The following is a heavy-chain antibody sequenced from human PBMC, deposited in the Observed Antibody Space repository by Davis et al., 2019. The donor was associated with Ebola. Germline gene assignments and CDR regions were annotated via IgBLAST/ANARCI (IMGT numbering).Heavy chain of an antibody. Sequence: AASVKVSCKTSGYSFKNYAISWVRQAPGQGLEWMGWISAYNGNTNYAQKLQGRVTMTTDTSTSTAYMELRSLRSDDTAVYYCARDSGVGAIDYWGQGTLVTVSS. J-gene: IGHJ4*02. CDR1: GYSFKNYA. D-gene: IGHD1-26*01. CDR3: ARDSGVGAIDY. V-gene: IGHV1-18*01. CDR2: ISAYNGNT.